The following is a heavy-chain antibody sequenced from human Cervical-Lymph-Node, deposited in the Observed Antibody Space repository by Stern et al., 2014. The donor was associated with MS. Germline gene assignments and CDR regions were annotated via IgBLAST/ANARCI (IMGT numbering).Heavy chain of an antibody. D-gene: IGHD6-19*01. CDR1: GYTFISYY. J-gene: IGHJ6*02. Sequence: VQLVQSGAEVKTPGASVKLSCKASGYTFISYYMHWVRQAPGQGLEWMGIINPSGGNTSYAQKFQGRVTMTRDTSTSTVYMELSSLRSEDTAVYYCAREVAGHRLGMMDVWGQGTSVTVSS. V-gene: IGHV1-46*01. CDR2: INPSGGNT. CDR3: AREVAGHRLGMMDV.